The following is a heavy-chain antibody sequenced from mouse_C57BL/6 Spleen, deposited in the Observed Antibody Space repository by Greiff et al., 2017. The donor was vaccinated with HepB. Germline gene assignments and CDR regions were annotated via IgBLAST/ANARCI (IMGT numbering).Heavy chain of an antibody. V-gene: IGHV3-6*01. CDR3: ARGGYDYKCWFAY. Sequence: DVQVVESRPGLVKPSQSPSLTCPVTGYSITSGYYWNSIRQFPGNKLEWMGYISYDGSNNYTPSLKNRISITRDTSKNQFLLKLNSVTTEYTATYYCARGGYDYKCWFAYWGQRTMITVSA. CDR1: GYSITSGYY. CDR2: ISYDGSN. D-gene: IGHD2-4*01. J-gene: IGHJ3*01.